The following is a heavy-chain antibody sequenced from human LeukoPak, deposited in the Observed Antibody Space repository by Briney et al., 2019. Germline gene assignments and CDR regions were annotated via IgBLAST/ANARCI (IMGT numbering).Heavy chain of an antibody. CDR3: ASVSYCSGGSCYAWRYFDY. CDR1: GFTFSSYA. D-gene: IGHD2-15*01. CDR2: ISYDGSNK. Sequence: GGSLRLSCAASGFTFSSYAMHWVRQAPGKGLEWVAVISYDGSNKYYADSVKGRFTISRDNSKNTLYLQMNSLRAEDTAVYYCASVSYCSGGSCYAWRYFDYWGQGTLVTVSS. J-gene: IGHJ4*02. V-gene: IGHV3-30*04.